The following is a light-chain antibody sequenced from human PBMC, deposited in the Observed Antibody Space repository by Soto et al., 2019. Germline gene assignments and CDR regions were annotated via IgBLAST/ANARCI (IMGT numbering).Light chain of an antibody. CDR2: WAS. CDR3: QQYYSTPYT. Sequence: VMTQSPDSLAVSLGERATINCKSSQSILYSSNNKNFLAWYQQKPGQPPKLLIYWASTRESGVPDRFGGSGSGTDFTLTISSLQAEDVAVYYCQQYYSTPYTFGQGTKLELK. J-gene: IGKJ2*01. CDR1: QSILYSSNNKNF. V-gene: IGKV4-1*01.